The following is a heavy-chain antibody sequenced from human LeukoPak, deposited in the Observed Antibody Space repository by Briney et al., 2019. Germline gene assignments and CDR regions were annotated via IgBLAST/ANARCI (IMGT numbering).Heavy chain of an antibody. J-gene: IGHJ4*02. V-gene: IGHV5-51*01. Sequence: GESLKISCKGSGYSFTSYWIGWVRQMPGKGLEWMGIIYPGDSDTRYSPSFQGQVTISADKSISTAYLQWSSLKASDTAMYYCVRPRAPSGYYTDYWGQGTLVTVSS. CDR2: IYPGDSDT. CDR3: VRPRAPSGYYTDY. CDR1: GYSFTSYW. D-gene: IGHD3-3*01.